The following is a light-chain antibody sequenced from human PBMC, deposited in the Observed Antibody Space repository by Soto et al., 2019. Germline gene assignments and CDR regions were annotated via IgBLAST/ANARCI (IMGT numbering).Light chain of an antibody. CDR2: DAS. CDR1: QSVKTF. Sequence: EIVLTQSPATLSLSPGQRATLSCRASQSVKTFLVWYQHRPGQAPRVLIYDASHRASGIPARFSGSGSGTDVRLTSSSRQRADAAPVYCKQRSSWRPITVGQGTRLEIK. V-gene: IGKV3-11*01. CDR3: KQRSSWRPIT. J-gene: IGKJ5*01.